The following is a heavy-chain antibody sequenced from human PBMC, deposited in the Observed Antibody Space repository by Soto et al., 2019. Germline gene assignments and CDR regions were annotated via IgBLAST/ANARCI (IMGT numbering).Heavy chain of an antibody. J-gene: IGHJ6*02. Sequence: TGGSLRLSCAASGFTFSSYWMSWVRQAPGKGLEWVANIKQDGSEKYYVDSVKGRFTISRDNAKNSLYLQMNSLRAEDTAVYYCASPHPDYGDYNYYYYGMDVWGQGTTVTVS. CDR1: GFTFSSYW. V-gene: IGHV3-7*03. CDR2: IKQDGSEK. D-gene: IGHD4-17*01. CDR3: ASPHPDYGDYNYYYYGMDV.